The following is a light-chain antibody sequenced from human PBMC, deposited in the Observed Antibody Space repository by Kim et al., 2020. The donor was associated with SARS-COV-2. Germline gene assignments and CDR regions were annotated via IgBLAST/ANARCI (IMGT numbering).Light chain of an antibody. CDR1: NSNIGINT. CDR2: SNN. V-gene: IGLV1-44*01. J-gene: IGLJ2*01. CDR3: SAWDASLKSVI. Sequence: QSVLTQPPSASATPGQRVTLSCSGSNSNIGINTVNWYQQVPRTAPKLLIHSNNERPSGVSDRFSGSKSGTSASLAISGPQSEDEADYYCSAWDASLKSVIFGGGTQLTVL.